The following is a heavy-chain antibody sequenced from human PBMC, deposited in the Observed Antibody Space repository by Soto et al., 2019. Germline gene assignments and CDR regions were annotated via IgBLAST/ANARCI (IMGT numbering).Heavy chain of an antibody. CDR3: ASPVLNEYSSSLHAFDI. V-gene: IGHV1-69*13. CDR2: IIPIFGTA. Sequence: SVKVSCKASGGTFSSYAISWVRQAPGQGLEWMGGIIPIFGTANYAQKFQGRVTMTADESTSTAYMELSSLRSEDTAVYYCASPVLNEYSSSLHAFDIWGQGTMVTVSS. CDR1: GGTFSSYA. D-gene: IGHD6-6*01. J-gene: IGHJ3*02.